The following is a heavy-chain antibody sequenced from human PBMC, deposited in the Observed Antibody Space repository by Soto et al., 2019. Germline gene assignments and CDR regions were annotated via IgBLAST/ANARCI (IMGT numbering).Heavy chain of an antibody. J-gene: IGHJ5*02. CDR1: GGSFSGYY. CDR3: ARGSRRGMVRGVIIKLWFDP. CDR2: INHSGST. Sequence: SETLSLTCAVYGGSFSGYYWSWIRQPPGKGLEWIGEINHSGSTNYNPSLKSRVTISVDTSKNQFSLKLSSVTAADTAVYYCARGSRRGMVRGVIIKLWFDPWGQGTLVTVSS. D-gene: IGHD3-10*01. V-gene: IGHV4-34*01.